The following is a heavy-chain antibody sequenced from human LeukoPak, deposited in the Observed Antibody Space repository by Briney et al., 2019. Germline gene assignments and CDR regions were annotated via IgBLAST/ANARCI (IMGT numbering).Heavy chain of an antibody. CDR1: GFTFSSYW. Sequence: GSLRLSCAASGFTFSSYWMSWIRQPPGKGLEWIGEINHSGSTNYNPSLKSRVTISVDTSKNQFSLKLSSVTAADTAVYYCATSYCSSTSCSDYWGQGTLVTVSS. V-gene: IGHV4-34*08. D-gene: IGHD2-2*01. CDR3: ATSYCSSTSCSDY. J-gene: IGHJ4*02. CDR2: INHSGST.